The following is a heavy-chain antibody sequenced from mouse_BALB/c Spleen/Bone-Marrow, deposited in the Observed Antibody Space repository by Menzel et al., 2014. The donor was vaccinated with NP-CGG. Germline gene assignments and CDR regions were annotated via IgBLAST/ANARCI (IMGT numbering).Heavy chain of an antibody. Sequence: VKLMESGAELMKPGASVKISCTATGYTFSSYWVEWVQQRPGHGLEWIGEILPGSSRNNYTDTFTGKATFTANSSSNTSYMQLSSLTSEAAAFDYGGREDGLWYFDVWGAGTTVTVAS. CDR3: GREDGLWYFDV. D-gene: IGHD1-1*01. CDR1: GYTFSSYW. J-gene: IGHJ1*01. CDR2: ILPGSSRN. V-gene: IGHV1-9*01.